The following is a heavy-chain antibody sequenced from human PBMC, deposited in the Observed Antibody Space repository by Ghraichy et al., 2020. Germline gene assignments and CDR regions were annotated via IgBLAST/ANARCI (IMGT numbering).Heavy chain of an antibody. D-gene: IGHD3-22*01. J-gene: IGHJ4*02. V-gene: IGHV4-59*01. CDR3: ARAYEEPEYYYDSSGYYYLDY. Sequence: SETLSLTCTVSGGSISSYYWSWIRQPPGKGLEWIGYIYYSGSTNYNPSLKSRVTISVDTSKNQFSLKLSSVTAADTAVYYCARAYEEPEYYYDSSGYYYLDYWGQGTLVIVSS. CDR1: GGSISSYY. CDR2: IYYSGST.